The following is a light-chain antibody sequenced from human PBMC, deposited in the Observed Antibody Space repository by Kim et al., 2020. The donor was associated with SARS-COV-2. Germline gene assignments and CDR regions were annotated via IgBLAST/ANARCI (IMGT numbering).Light chain of an antibody. J-gene: IGKJ2*01. CDR2: WAS. Sequence: DIVMTQSPDSLAVSLGERATINCKSSQSVLYSSNSKNHLAWYQQKPGQPPKLLVYWASTRESGVPDRFGGSGSGTDFTLTISSLHAEDVAVYYCQQYCTVPHTFGQGTKLEI. CDR3: QQYCTVPHT. V-gene: IGKV4-1*01. CDR1: QSVLYSSNSKNH.